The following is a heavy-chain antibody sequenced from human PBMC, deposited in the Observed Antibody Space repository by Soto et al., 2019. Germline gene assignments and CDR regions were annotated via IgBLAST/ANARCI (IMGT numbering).Heavy chain of an antibody. CDR1: GGSISSYY. CDR2: IYTSGST. CDR3: ARDGMVVAATRPYYYYYGMDV. J-gene: IGHJ6*02. Sequence: QVQLQESGPGLVKPSETLSLTCTVSGGSISSYYWSWIRQPAGKGLEWIGRIYTSGSTNYNPSLKSRVTMSVDTSKNQFSLKLSSVTAADTAVYYCARDGMVVAATRPYYYYYGMDVWGQGTTVTVSS. V-gene: IGHV4-4*07. D-gene: IGHD2-15*01.